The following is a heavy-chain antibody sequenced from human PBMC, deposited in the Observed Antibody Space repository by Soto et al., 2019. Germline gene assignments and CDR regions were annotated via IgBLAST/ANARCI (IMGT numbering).Heavy chain of an antibody. CDR2: IYHSGST. D-gene: IGHD6-6*01. J-gene: IGHJ4*02. CDR3: ARGPNRYSSSSLDY. Sequence: PSETLSLTCAVSGGSISSSNWWSWVRQPPGKGLEWIGEIYHSGSTNYNPSLKSRVTISVDKSKNQFSLKLSSVTAADTAVYYCARGPNRYSSSSLDYWGQGTLVTVS. CDR1: GGSISSSNW. V-gene: IGHV4-4*02.